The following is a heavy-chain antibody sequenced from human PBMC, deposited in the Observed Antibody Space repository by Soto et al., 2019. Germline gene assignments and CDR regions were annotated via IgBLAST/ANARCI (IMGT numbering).Heavy chain of an antibody. CDR3: ARDPGSRAFTPHKYSSPFGGMDV. CDR2: IWYDGSNK. J-gene: IGHJ6*02. V-gene: IGHV3-33*01. CDR1: GFTFSSYG. Sequence: QVQLVESGGGVVQPGRSLRLSCAASGFTFSSYGMHWVRQAPGKGLEWVAIIWYDGSNKYYADSVKGRFTITRDNSKNTLYLQMNSLGAEDTAVYYCARDPGSRAFTPHKYSSPFGGMDVWGQGTTVTVSS. D-gene: IGHD6-6*01.